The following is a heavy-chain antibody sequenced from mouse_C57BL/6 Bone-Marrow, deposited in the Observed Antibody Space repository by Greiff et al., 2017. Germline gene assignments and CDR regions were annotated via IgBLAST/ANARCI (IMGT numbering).Heavy chain of an antibody. J-gene: IGHJ2*01. CDR3: ARGNMITLYDLDY. CDR2: IYPGSGNT. D-gene: IGHD2-4*01. CDR1: GYTFTDYY. V-gene: IGHV1-76*01. Sequence: QVQLQQSGAELVRPGASVKLSCKASGYTFTDYYINWVKQRPGQGLEWIARIYPGSGNTYYNETFKGTATLTAEKSSSTAYMQRSSLTSEDSAVXFCARGNMITLYDLDYWGQGTTLTVSS.